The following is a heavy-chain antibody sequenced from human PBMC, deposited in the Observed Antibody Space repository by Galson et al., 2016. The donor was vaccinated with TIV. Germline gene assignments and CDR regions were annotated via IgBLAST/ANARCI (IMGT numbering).Heavy chain of an antibody. CDR1: GFTFSSYA. CDR2: ISYDGTNK. Sequence: SLRLSCAASGFTFSSYAMNWVRQAPGKGLEWVAVISYDGTNKYYADSVKGRFTISRDNSKNTLFLQMNSLRAEDTAVYYCARDLSRSVALYDSSVYGMAVWCQGTTVTVSS. J-gene: IGHJ6*01. V-gene: IGHV3-30*04. CDR3: ARDLSRSVALYDSSVYGMAV. D-gene: IGHD3-22*01.